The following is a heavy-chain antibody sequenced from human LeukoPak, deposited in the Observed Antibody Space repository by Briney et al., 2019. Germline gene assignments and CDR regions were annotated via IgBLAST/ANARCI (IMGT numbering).Heavy chain of an antibody. CDR1: GYTFTGYY. CDR2: INTSSGGT. J-gene: IGHJ1*01. CDR3: ARDSYYYDISGRAEYFHH. V-gene: IGHV1-2*02. Sequence: GGSVTVSCKASGYTFTGYYIHWVGQAPGQGLEWLGWINTSSGGTDYAQKFQGRVTMTRDTSISTAYPELKRLRSDDTAVYFCARDSYYYDISGRAEYFHHWAQGTLLTVSS. D-gene: IGHD3-22*01.